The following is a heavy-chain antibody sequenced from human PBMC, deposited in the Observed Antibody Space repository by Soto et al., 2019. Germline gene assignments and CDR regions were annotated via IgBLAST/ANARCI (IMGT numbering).Heavy chain of an antibody. Sequence: PSETLSLTCAVSGGSISSGDYYWSWIRQPPGKGLEWIGYIYYSGSTYYNPSLKSRVTISVDTSKNQFSLKLSSVTAADTAVYYCARWWFGEFFDYWGQGTLVTV. D-gene: IGHD3-10*01. CDR1: GGSISSGDYY. J-gene: IGHJ4*02. V-gene: IGHV4-30-4*01. CDR3: ARWWFGEFFDY. CDR2: IYYSGST.